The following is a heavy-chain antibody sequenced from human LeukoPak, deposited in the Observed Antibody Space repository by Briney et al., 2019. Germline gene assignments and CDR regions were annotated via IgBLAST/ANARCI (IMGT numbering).Heavy chain of an antibody. J-gene: IGHJ5*02. Sequence: ASVKVSCKASGYTFTGYYMHWVRQAPGQGLEWMGWINPNSGGTNYAQKFQSRVTMTRDTSISTAYMELSRLRSDDTAVYYCARDREDCSSTSCYTSYNWFDPWGQGTLVTVSS. D-gene: IGHD2-2*02. CDR2: INPNSGGT. CDR3: ARDREDCSSTSCYTSYNWFDP. CDR1: GYTFTGYY. V-gene: IGHV1-2*02.